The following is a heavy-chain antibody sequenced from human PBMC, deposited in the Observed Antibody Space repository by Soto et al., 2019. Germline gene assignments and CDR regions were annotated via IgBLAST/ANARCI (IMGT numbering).Heavy chain of an antibody. Sequence: GASVKVSCKASGGTFSSYAISWVRQAPGQGLEWMGGIIPIFGTANYAQKFQGRVTITADESTSTAYMELSSLRSEDTAVYYCARLIRSYYYYYYYGMDVWGQGTTVTVSS. CDR1: GGTFSSYA. CDR3: ARLIRSYYYYYYYGMDV. V-gene: IGHV1-69*13. D-gene: IGHD1-26*01. CDR2: IIPIFGTA. J-gene: IGHJ6*02.